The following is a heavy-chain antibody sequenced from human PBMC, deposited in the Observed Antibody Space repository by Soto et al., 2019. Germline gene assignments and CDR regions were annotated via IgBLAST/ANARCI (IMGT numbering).Heavy chain of an antibody. CDR2: ISWNTDNI. D-gene: IGHD6-13*01. CDR3: VKVRNIVAVLTPFDG. CDR1: GFTFGDYA. J-gene: IGHJ4*02. Sequence: EVQLVESGGGLVQPGRSLRLSCVASGFTFGDYAMPWVRQAPGKGLEGVAGISWNTDNIGYADSVKARFTISRDKAGHAMYLQMNNLRHEDTAVYYCVKVRNIVAVLTPFDGWGQGDLVTVSS. V-gene: IGHV3-9*01.